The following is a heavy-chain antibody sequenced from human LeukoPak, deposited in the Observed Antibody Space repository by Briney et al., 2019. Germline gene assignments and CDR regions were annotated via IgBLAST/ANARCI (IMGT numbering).Heavy chain of an antibody. J-gene: IGHJ6*02. Sequence: ASVEVSCKASGYNFISYYMHWVRQAPGQGLEWMGIINPSGGSTSYAQKFQDRVTMTRDTSTSTVYMELSSLKSEDTAVYYCAREDVVLVGAVRYYYYGMDVWGQGTTVTVSS. CDR1: GYNFISYY. CDR3: AREDVVLVGAVRYYYYGMDV. V-gene: IGHV1-46*01. CDR2: INPSGGST. D-gene: IGHD1-26*01.